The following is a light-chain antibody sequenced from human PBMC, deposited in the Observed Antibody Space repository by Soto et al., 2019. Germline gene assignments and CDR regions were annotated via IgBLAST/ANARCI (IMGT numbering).Light chain of an antibody. CDR2: SNT. CDR1: NSNIGAGFG. V-gene: IGLV1-40*01. CDR3: QSFDINVLALI. Sequence: QSVLTQPPSVSGAPGQRVTISCTGSNSNIGAGFGVQWYQQFARTAPRLLIYSNTNRPSGVPDRFSASKSGTSASLAITGLRAEDEADYYCQSFDINVLALIFGVGTKLTVL. J-gene: IGLJ2*01.